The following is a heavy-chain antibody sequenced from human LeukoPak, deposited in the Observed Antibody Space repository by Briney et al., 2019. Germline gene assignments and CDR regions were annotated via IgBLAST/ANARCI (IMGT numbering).Heavy chain of an antibody. V-gene: IGHV4-39*07. CDR2: ISYSGST. Sequence: SETLSLTCTVSGGSISSSNYYWGWIRQPPGKGLEWIGSISYSGSTYYNPSLKSRVTLSVDTPRKQFSVRLSSVTAADTAVYYCARRGTVLLWFGELLSQWFDPWGQGTLVTVSS. CDR1: GGSISSSNYY. D-gene: IGHD3-10*01. CDR3: ARRGTVLLWFGELLSQWFDP. J-gene: IGHJ5*02.